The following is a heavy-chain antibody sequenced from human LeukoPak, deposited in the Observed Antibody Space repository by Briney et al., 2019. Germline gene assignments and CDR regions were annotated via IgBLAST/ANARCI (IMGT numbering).Heavy chain of an antibody. V-gene: IGHV1-69*08. CDR3: ASGDRVAAVD. CDR2: IIPRFRTV. J-gene: IGHJ4*02. Sequence: ASVKVSCKASGGTFDRDTLSWVRQAPGQGLEWMGRIIPRFRTVDYAQKFRGRVIISADTSTSTASMELSGLRSEDTAVYYCASGDRVAAVDWGQGTLVTVSS. CDR1: GGTFDRDT. D-gene: IGHD6-19*01.